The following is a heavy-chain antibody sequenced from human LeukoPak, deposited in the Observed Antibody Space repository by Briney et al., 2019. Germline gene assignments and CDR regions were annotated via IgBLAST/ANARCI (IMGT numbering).Heavy chain of an antibody. CDR2: IYYSGST. Sequence: PSETLSLTCTVSGGSISSYLWSWIRQPPGKGLEWIGYIYYSGSTNYNPSFKSRVTILVDTSKNQFSLKVSSVTAADTAVYYCARGQYSGSCFDNWGQGSLVTVSS. D-gene: IGHD1-26*01. CDR3: ARGQYSGSCFDN. V-gene: IGHV4-59*01. J-gene: IGHJ4*02. CDR1: GGSISSYL.